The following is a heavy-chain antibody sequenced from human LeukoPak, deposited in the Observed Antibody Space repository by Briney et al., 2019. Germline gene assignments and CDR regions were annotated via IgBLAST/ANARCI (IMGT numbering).Heavy chain of an antibody. J-gene: IGHJ5*02. V-gene: IGHV4-30-2*01. CDR3: ARAICSGTSCANWFDP. CDR2: IYHSGST. CDR1: GVSISSGGYS. D-gene: IGHD2-2*01. Sequence: SETLSLTCAVSGVSISSGGYSWSWIRQPPGKGLEWIVYIYHSGSTYYNPSLKSRITISVDRSKNHFSLKLSSVTAADTAVYYCARAICSGTSCANWFDPWGQGTLVTVSS.